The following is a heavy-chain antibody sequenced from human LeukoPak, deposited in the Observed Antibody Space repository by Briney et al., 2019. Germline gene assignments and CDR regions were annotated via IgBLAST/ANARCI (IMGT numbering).Heavy chain of an antibody. V-gene: IGHV1-2*02. CDR2: INPNSGGT. CDR3: ARARLEWLFGFDP. J-gene: IGHJ5*02. CDR1: GYSFTGYY. Sequence: GASVTVSCKASGYSFTGYYMHWVRQAPGQGFEWMGWINPNSGGTNYAQKFQGRVTMTRDTSISTAYMELSRLRSDDTAMYYCARARLEWLFGFDPWGQGTLVTVS. D-gene: IGHD3-3*01.